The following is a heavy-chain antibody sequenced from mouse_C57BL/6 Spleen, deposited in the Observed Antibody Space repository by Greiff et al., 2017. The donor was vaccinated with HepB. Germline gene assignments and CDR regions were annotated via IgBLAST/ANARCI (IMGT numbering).Heavy chain of an antibody. V-gene: IGHV5-4*01. CDR1: GFTFSSYA. J-gene: IGHJ3*01. Sequence: EVKLQESGGGLVKPGGSLKLSCAASGFTFSSYAMSWVRQTPEKRLEWVATISDGGSYTYYPDNVKGRFTISRDNAKNNLYLQMSHLKSEDTAMYYCARDRYGNYEGWFAYWGQGTLVTVSA. CDR2: ISDGGSYT. D-gene: IGHD2-1*01. CDR3: ARDRYGNYEGWFAY.